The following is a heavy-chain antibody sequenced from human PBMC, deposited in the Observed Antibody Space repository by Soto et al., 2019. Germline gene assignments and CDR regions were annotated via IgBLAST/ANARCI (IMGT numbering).Heavy chain of an antibody. D-gene: IGHD3-22*01. CDR1: GFTFSNAW. J-gene: IGHJ4*01. CDR2: IKSKTDGGTT. CDR3: TTFSFITMIVVRSDY. Sequence: GGSLRISCAASGFTFSNAWINCVRQAPGMGLEWVGRIKSKTDGGTTDFAAPVKGRFAISRDDSKNMVYLQMNSLKTEDTGIYYCTTFSFITMIVVRSDYWGHGPLLSVSS. V-gene: IGHV3-15*07.